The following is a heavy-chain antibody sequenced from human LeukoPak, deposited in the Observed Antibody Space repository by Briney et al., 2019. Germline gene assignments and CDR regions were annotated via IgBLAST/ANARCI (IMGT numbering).Heavy chain of an antibody. CDR3: ARYSLTYAFDI. Sequence: PGGSLRLSCAASTFTFWNSWMSWVRQAPGKGLEWVATIKQDGSEKLYVDSVKGRFTISRDNAKKSLSLQMNSLGAEDTAVYYCARYSLTYAFDIWGQGTMVIVSS. D-gene: IGHD2-15*01. J-gene: IGHJ3*02. CDR1: TFTFWNSW. CDR2: IKQDGSEK. V-gene: IGHV3-7*01.